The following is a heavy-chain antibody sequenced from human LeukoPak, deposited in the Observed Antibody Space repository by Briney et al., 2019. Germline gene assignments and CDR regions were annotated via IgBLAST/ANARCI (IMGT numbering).Heavy chain of an antibody. CDR3: ARDTPQHLKRLDY. D-gene: IGHD3-22*01. Sequence: ASVTVSCTASGYTLDRFGISWVRQAPGQGLEWLGWINPYNGKTIFGEKFQGRVTMTTDTSTSTVYMELTSLRSDDTAVYFCARDTPQHLKRLDYWGQGTLVTVSS. J-gene: IGHJ4*02. V-gene: IGHV1-18*01. CDR1: GYTLDRFG. CDR2: INPYNGKT.